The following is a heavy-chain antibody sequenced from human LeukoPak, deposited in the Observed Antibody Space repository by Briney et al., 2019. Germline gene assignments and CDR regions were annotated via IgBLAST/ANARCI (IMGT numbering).Heavy chain of an antibody. V-gene: IGHV4-39*01. J-gene: IGHJ4*02. Sequence: SETLSLTCTVSGGSISSYYWGWIRQPPGKGLEWIGSIYYPGSTYYNPSLKSQVTISVDTSKNQFSLKLSSVTAADTAVYYCARHPYSSSWASFDYWGQGTLVTVSS. CDR2: IYYPGST. CDR3: ARHPYSSSWASFDY. CDR1: GGSISSYY. D-gene: IGHD6-13*01.